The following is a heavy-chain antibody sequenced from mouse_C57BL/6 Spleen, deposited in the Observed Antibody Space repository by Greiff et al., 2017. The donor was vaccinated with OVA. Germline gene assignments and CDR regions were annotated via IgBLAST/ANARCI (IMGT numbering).Heavy chain of an antibody. V-gene: IGHV1-53*01. Sequence: QLQLQQPGTELVKPGASVKLSCKASGYTFTSYWMHWVKQRPGQGLEWIGNINPSNGGTNYNEKFKSKATLTVDKSTSTAYMQLSSLTSEDSAVYYCARRHYGSDRYFDVWGTGTTVTVSS. D-gene: IGHD1-1*01. J-gene: IGHJ1*03. CDR2: INPSNGGT. CDR3: ARRHYGSDRYFDV. CDR1: GYTFTSYW.